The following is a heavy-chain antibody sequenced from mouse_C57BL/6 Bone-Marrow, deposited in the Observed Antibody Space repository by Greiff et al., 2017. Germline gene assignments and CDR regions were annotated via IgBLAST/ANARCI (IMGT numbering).Heavy chain of an antibody. J-gene: IGHJ3*01. CDR2: LDPENGDT. D-gene: IGHD2-12*01. CDR3: TYSLAWFAY. Sequence: VQLQQSGAELVRPGASVKLSCTASGFNIKDDYMHWVKQRPEQGLAWIGWLDPENGDTEYASKFQGKATITADTSSNTAYLQLSSLTSEDTAVYYCTYSLAWFAYWGQGTLVTVSA. V-gene: IGHV14-4*01. CDR1: GFNIKDDY.